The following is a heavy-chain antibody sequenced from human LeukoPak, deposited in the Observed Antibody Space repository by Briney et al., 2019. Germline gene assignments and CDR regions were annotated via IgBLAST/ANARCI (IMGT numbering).Heavy chain of an antibody. CDR1: GGSFSGYY. Sequence: PSETLSLTCAVYGGSFSGYYWSWIRQPPGKGLEWIGEINHSGGTNYNPSLKSRVTISVDTSKNQFSLKLSSVTAADTAVYYCARAPRGAGTFDYWGQGTLVTVSS. V-gene: IGHV4-34*01. CDR3: ARAPRGAGTFDY. D-gene: IGHD6-19*01. J-gene: IGHJ4*02. CDR2: INHSGGT.